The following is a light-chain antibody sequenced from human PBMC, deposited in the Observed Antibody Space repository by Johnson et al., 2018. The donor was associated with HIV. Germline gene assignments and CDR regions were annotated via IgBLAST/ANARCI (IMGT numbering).Light chain of an antibody. J-gene: IGLJ1*01. CDR2: ENN. CDR1: SFNIGNNY. V-gene: IGLV1-51*02. Sequence: QSVLTQPPSVSAAPGQKVTISCSGSSFNIGNNYVSWYQQVPGTAPKLLIYENNPRPSGIPDRFSGSKSGTSATLGITRLQTGDEADYSCGTGAISLSAGGVFGPGTKVTVL. CDR3: GTGAISLSAGGV.